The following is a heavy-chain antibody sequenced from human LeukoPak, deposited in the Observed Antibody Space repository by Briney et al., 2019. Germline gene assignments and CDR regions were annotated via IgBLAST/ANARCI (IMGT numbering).Heavy chain of an antibody. J-gene: IGHJ3*02. CDR3: AREIYDFWSGYYSEDQGHDAFDI. Sequence: ASVKVSCKASGYTFTGYYMHWVRQAPGQGLEWMGWINPNSGGTNYAQKFQGRVTMTRDTSISTAYMELSRLRSDDTAVYYCAREIYDFWSGYYSEDQGHDAFDIWGQGTMVTVSS. CDR2: INPNSGGT. CDR1: GYTFTGYY. V-gene: IGHV1-2*02. D-gene: IGHD3-3*01.